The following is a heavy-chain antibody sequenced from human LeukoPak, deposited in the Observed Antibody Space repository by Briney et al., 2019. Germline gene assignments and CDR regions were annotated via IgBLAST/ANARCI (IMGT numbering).Heavy chain of an antibody. CDR2: FKQDVSEK. Sequence: GGSLRLSCAASGFTFSSYWMSWVRQAPGKGLEWVANFKQDVSEKYYVDSVKGRFTISRDNAKNSLYLQMNRLRPEDAAVYYCAKAPVTTCRGAFCYPFDYWGLGTLVTVSS. V-gene: IGHV3-7*03. J-gene: IGHJ4*02. D-gene: IGHD2-15*01. CDR3: AKAPVTTCRGAFCYPFDY. CDR1: GFTFSSYW.